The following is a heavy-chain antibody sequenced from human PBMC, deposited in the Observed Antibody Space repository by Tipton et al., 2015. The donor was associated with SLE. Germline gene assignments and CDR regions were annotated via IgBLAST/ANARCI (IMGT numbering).Heavy chain of an antibody. CDR3: ARDVFTLTYDAFDI. CDR1: GGSISSADYS. CDR2: IYHSGST. J-gene: IGHJ3*02. Sequence: TLSLTCTVSGGSISSADYSWSWIRQSPGKGLEWIGYIYHSGSTYYNPSLRSRVKLSVDKSKSQLSLMLSSVTAADTAVYYCARDVFTLTYDAFDIWGQGTMITISS. D-gene: IGHD2-21*02. V-gene: IGHV4-30-2*06.